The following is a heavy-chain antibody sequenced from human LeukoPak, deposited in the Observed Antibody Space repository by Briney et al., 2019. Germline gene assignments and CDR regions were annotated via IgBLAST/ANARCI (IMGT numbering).Heavy chain of an antibody. CDR2: ISSSSSYI. V-gene: IGHV3-21*01. Sequence: GGSLRLSCAASGFPFSSYSMNGVRQAPGKGLGWVSSISSSSSYIYYADSVKGRFTISRDNAKNSLYLQMNSLRAEDTAVYYCARDASSSWSPTLDYWGQGTLVTVSS. CDR3: ARDASSSWSPTLDY. D-gene: IGHD6-13*01. J-gene: IGHJ4*02. CDR1: GFPFSSYS.